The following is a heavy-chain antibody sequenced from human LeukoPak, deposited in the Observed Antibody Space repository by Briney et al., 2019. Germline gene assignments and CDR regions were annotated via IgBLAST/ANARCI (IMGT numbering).Heavy chain of an antibody. D-gene: IGHD5-18*01. CDR2: FYDSGST. CDR3: ARHRHGCGSDY. V-gene: IGHV4-59*08. CDR1: GGSISGYY. J-gene: IGHJ4*02. Sequence: SEILSLTCTVSGGSISGYYWSWIRQPPGKGLEWIAYFYDSGSTNYNASLRSRVTISIDTSKNQFSLKLSSVTAADSAVYYCARHRHGCGSDYWGQGTLVTVSS.